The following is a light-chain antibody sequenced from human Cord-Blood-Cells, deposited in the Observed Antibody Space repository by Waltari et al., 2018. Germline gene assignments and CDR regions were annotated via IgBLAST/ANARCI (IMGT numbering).Light chain of an antibody. CDR2: RAS. V-gene: IGKV4-1*01. Sequence: DIVMTQSPDSLAVSLGERATINCKSSQSVLYSSNHKNYLAWYQQKPGQPPKLLVYRASTLESGVPYRFSGSGSGTEFTRTICSRQAEDVAVYYCQQYYSTPFPFGPGTKVDIK. J-gene: IGKJ3*01. CDR1: QSVLYSSNHKNY. CDR3: QQYYSTPFP.